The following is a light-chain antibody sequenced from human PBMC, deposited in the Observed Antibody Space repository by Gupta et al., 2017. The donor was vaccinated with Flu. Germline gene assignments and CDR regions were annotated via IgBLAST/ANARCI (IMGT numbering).Light chain of an antibody. Sequence: TISCSGTSSNIGIKCVYWYQHLPGTAPKLLICTAYQRPSGVPDRFSGSKSGTSASLAISGLRSEDEGEYYCAAWDDSLSLLVFGGGTNLNVL. V-gene: IGLV1-47*01. CDR2: TAY. CDR1: SSNIGIKC. J-gene: IGLJ3*02. CDR3: AAWDDSLSLLV.